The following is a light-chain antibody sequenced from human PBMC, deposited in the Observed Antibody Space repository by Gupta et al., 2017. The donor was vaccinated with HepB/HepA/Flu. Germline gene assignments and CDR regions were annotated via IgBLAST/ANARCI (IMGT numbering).Light chain of an antibody. J-gene: IGLJ1*01. V-gene: IGLV2-14*03. CDR3: SSSTSSSTPYV. Sequence: QSALPQPASVSGSPGQSITILCTATSSDVGRYNYVSWYQHYPAKDPKLIIFDVTYRPSGVSSRFSGSKSGNTASPTTSGLQAEDEADYYCSSSTSSSTPYVFGTGTKVTVL. CDR2: DVT. CDR1: SSDVGRYNY.